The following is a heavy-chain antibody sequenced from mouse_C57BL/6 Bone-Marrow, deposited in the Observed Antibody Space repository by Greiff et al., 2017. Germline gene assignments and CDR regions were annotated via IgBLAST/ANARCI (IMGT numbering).Heavy chain of an antibody. Sequence: EVKLVESGGGLVQPGGSLKLSCAASGFTFSDYYMYWVRQTPEKRLEWVAYISNGGGSTYYPDTVKGRFTISRDTAKNTLYLQMSRLKSEDTAMYYCARPNYYGSSFYFDYWGQGTTLTVSS. CDR2: ISNGGGST. J-gene: IGHJ2*01. CDR1: GFTFSDYY. D-gene: IGHD1-1*01. V-gene: IGHV5-12*01. CDR3: ARPNYYGSSFYFDY.